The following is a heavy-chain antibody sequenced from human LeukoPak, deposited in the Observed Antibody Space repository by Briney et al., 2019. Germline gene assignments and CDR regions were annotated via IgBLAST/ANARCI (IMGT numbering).Heavy chain of an antibody. CDR2: IYYSGST. Sequence: SQTLSLTCTVSGGSISSGSYYWGWIRQPPGKGLEWIGSIYYSGSTYYNPSLKSRVTVSVDTSKNQFSLKLSSVTAADTAVYYCARTSGYYDSSGYPYYFDYWGQGTLVTVSS. D-gene: IGHD3-22*01. V-gene: IGHV4-39*01. CDR3: ARTSGYYDSSGYPYYFDY. J-gene: IGHJ4*02. CDR1: GGSISSGSYY.